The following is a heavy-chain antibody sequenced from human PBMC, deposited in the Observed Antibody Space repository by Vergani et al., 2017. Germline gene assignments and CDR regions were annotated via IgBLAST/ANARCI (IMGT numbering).Heavy chain of an antibody. CDR3: ARGKYYSDSTSHFRGRYFDV. V-gene: IGHV4-39*01. Sequence: QMQLQESGPGLVKASETLSLTCTVSGDSIISRSYYWGWIRQPPGKGLEWIGSIYNSGNGDSSSSLKSRVTISADTSKNQFSLRLTSGTAADTAVYYCARGKYYSDSTSHFRGRYFDVWGRGTLVTVPS. CDR2: IYNSGNG. CDR1: GDSIISRSYY. D-gene: IGHD3-16*01. J-gene: IGHJ2*01.